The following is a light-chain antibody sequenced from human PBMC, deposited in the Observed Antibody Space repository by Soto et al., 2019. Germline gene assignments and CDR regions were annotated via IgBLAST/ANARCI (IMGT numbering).Light chain of an antibody. Sequence: EIVMTQSPATLSVSPGERATLSCRASQSVSSSYLAWYQQKPGQAPRLLIYGASSRATGIPDRFSGSGSGTDFTLTISRLEPEAFAVYYCQQYGSSPLTFGGGTKVDIK. CDR2: GAS. J-gene: IGKJ4*01. CDR3: QQYGSSPLT. V-gene: IGKV3-20*01. CDR1: QSVSSSY.